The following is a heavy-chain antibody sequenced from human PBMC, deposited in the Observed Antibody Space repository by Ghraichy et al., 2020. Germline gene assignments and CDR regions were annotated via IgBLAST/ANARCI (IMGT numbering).Heavy chain of an antibody. CDR3: ARHGDSSGWGSVFDY. CDR1: GYSFTSYW. V-gene: IGHV5-51*01. Sequence: AESLNISCKGSGYSFTSYWIGWVRQMPGKGLEWMGIIYPGDSDTRYSPSFQGQVTISADKSISTAYLQWSSLKASDTAMYYCARHGDSSGWGSVFDYWGQGTLVTVSS. D-gene: IGHD6-19*01. CDR2: IYPGDSDT. J-gene: IGHJ4*02.